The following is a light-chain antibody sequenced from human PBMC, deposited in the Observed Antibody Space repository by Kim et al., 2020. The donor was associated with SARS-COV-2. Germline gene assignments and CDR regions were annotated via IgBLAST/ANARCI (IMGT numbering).Light chain of an antibody. V-gene: IGLV1-44*01. J-gene: IGLJ3*02. Sequence: QSVVTQPPSASGTPGQRVTSSCSGSSSNIGSNTVNWYQQLPGTAPKLLIYANKQRPSGVPDRFSASKSGTSASLAISGLQSDDEADYYCAVWDDSLNGWVFGGGTKLTVL. CDR3: AVWDDSLNGWV. CDR2: ANK. CDR1: SSNIGSNT.